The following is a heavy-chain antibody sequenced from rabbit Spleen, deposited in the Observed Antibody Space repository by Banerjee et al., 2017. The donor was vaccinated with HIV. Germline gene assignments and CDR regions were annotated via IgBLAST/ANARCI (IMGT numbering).Heavy chain of an antibody. D-gene: IGHD1-1*01. CDR2: IDPIFGAT. Sequence: QSLEESGGDLVKPGASLTLTCIASGVSFSGDSYMCWVRQAPGKGLEWIGYIDPIFGATYYATWVNGRFTISSHNAQNTLYLQLNSLTAADTATYFCVRGASSSGYYSLWGQGTLVTVS. J-gene: IGHJ3*01. CDR1: GVSFSGDSY. CDR3: VRGASSSGYYSL. V-gene: IGHV1S40*01.